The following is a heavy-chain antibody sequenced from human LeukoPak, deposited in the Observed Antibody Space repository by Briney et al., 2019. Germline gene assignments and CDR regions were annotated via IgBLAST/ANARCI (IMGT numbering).Heavy chain of an antibody. Sequence: SETPSLTCAVSGGSISSGGYSWSWIRQPPGKGLEWIGYIYHSGSTYYNPSLKSRVTISVDRSKNQFSLKLSSVTAADTAVYYCGRQLLPGSGGMDVWGKGTTVIVSS. CDR1: GGSISSGGYS. J-gene: IGHJ6*04. CDR3: GRQLLPGSGGMDV. D-gene: IGHD2-15*01. V-gene: IGHV4-30-2*01. CDR2: IYHSGST.